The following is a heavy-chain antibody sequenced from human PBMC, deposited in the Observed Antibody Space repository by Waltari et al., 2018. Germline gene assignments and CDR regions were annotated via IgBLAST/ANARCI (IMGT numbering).Heavy chain of an antibody. D-gene: IGHD2-21*01. J-gene: IGHJ4*02. V-gene: IGHV1-2*02. Sequence: LVQSGAEVMKPGASVKVSCKVSGHLIPEHFIHWLRQAPGQGLEWMGWVNPRGGATNFAQRFRGRITVTWDTSLSTSYLGLSGLSSDDTAIYYCAREYCGGECRLFDFWGQGTLVTVSS. CDR1: GHLIPEHF. CDR2: VNPRGGAT. CDR3: AREYCGGECRLFDF.